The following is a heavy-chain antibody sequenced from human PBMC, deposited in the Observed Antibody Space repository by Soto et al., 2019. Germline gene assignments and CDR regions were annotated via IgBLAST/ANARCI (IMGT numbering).Heavy chain of an antibody. Sequence: REEIRVSWKGSGYRFSTFWIGWGRQMPGKGLEWVAIIYPDQSRAMYSPAFQGQVTISVDKSISTAYLQWNSLKASDTAIYYCVLRYYDLMTSQRFSLDFSLPVSLLPDS. CDR1: GYRFSTFW. CDR2: IYPDQSRA. V-gene: IGHV5-51*01. J-gene: IGHJ5*01. D-gene: IGHD3-16*01. CDR3: VLRYYDLMTSQRFSLDFSLPVSLLPDS.